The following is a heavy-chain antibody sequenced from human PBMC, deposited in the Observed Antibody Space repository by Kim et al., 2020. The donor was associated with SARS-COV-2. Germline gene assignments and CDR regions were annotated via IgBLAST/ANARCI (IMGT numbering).Heavy chain of an antibody. CDR2: ISGRGDTT. D-gene: IGHD2-21*01. CDR1: GFTFSSSG. J-gene: IGHJ4*02. V-gene: IGHV3-23*01. Sequence: GGSLRLSCAASGFTFSSSGMSWVRQAPGKGLEWVSTISGRGDTTYYADSVKGRFTISRDNSKNTLYLQMNSLRAEDTAVHFCVRLWSGPHDWGQGTLVTV. CDR3: VRLWSGPHD.